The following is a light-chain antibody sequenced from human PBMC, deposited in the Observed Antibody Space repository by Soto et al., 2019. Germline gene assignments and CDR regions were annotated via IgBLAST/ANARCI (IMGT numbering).Light chain of an antibody. Sequence: QSVLTQPASVSGSPGQSITISCTGTISDVGGYNFVSWYQQYPGKAPKLMICDVSNRPSGVSNRFSGSKSGNTASLTISGLQAEDEADYYCSSFTGSNHVFGTGTKVTVL. CDR3: SSFTGSNHV. J-gene: IGLJ1*01. CDR1: ISDVGGYNF. V-gene: IGLV2-14*03. CDR2: DVS.